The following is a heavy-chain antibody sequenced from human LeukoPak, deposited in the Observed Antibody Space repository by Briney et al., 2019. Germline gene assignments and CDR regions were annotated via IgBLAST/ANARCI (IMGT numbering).Heavy chain of an antibody. V-gene: IGHV3-48*01. J-gene: IGHJ3*02. D-gene: IGHD3-22*01. Sequence: GGSLRLSCAASGFTFSSYSMNWVRQAPGKGLEWVSYISSSSSTIYYADSVKGRFTISRDNAKNSLYLQMNSLRAEDTAVYYCARGVSDYYDSSGYYSAGGAFDIWGQETMVTVSS. CDR3: ARGVSDYYDSSGYYSAGGAFDI. CDR2: ISSSSSTI. CDR1: GFTFSSYS.